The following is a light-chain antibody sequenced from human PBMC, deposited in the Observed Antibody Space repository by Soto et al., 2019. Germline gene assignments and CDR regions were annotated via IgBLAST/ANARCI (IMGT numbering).Light chain of an antibody. CDR2: KAS. J-gene: IGKJ4*01. CDR3: QQYNSYAPLT. Sequence: DIQMTQSPSTLSASVGDGVTITCRASQSISNWLAWYQRKPGKAPKLLIYKASSLESGVPSRFSGSGSGTKFTLTISSLQPDDFATYYCQQYNSYAPLTFGGGTKVDIK. V-gene: IGKV1-5*03. CDR1: QSISNW.